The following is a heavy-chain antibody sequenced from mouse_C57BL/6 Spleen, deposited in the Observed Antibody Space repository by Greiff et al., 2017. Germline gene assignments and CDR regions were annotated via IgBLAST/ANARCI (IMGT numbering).Heavy chain of an antibody. J-gene: IGHJ3*01. CDR3: TRRDYGYDGPFAY. CDR2: IDPETGGT. D-gene: IGHD2-2*01. CDR1: GYTFTDYE. V-gene: IGHV1-15*01. Sequence: QVQLQQSGAELVRPGASVTLSCKASGYTFTDYEMHWVKQTPVHGLEWIGAIDPETGGTAYNQKFKGKAILTADKSSSTAYMALRSLTSEDSAVYYCTRRDYGYDGPFAYWGQGTLVTVSA.